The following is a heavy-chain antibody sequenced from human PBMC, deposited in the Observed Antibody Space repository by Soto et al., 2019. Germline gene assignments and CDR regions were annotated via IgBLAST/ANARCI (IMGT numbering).Heavy chain of an antibody. Sequence: QVQLLESGGGVVQPGRSLRLSCAASGFTFSGHGMHWVRQAPGKGLEWVAFISSDGSNAYYEDSVKGRFTIFRDISKNTLYLQMNSLRTEDTAVYYCAKGGEGYWGQGTMVTVSS. V-gene: IGHV3-30*18. CDR1: GFTFSGHG. D-gene: IGHD7-27*01. CDR2: ISSDGSNA. CDR3: AKGGEGY. J-gene: IGHJ4*02.